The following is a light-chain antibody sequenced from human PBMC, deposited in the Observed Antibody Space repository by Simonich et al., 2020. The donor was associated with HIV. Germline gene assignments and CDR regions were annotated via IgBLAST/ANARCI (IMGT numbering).Light chain of an antibody. Sequence: EIVMTQSPATLSVSPGERAPLSCRASQSISNNLAWYQQKPGQAPRLLIYGASSRATGIPDRFSGSGSGTDFTLTISRLEPEDFAVYYCQQYGSSPWTFGQGTKVEIK. CDR3: QQYGSSPWT. J-gene: IGKJ1*01. CDR2: GAS. V-gene: IGKV3-20*01. CDR1: QSISNN.